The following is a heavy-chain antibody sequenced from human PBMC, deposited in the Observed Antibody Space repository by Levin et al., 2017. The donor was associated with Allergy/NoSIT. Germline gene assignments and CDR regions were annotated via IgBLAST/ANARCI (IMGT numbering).Heavy chain of an antibody. CDR2: FYTHDSDA. J-gene: IGHJ4*02. CDR3: VRRAGNTWLSY. V-gene: IGHV5-51*01. D-gene: IGHD3-9*01. CDR1: GYTFTNFW. Sequence: SGESLKISCKGSGYTFTNFWIGWVRQMPGKGLEWMGVFYTHDSDARYRPSFQGQVTFSVDKSISTAFLQWSSLKASDTAIYYCVRRAGNTWLSYWGQGTLVTVS.